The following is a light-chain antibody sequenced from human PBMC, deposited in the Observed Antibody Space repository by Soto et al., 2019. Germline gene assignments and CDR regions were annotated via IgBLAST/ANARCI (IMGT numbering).Light chain of an antibody. CDR3: LQDYGDSWT. V-gene: IGKV1-12*01. Sequence: DIQMTHSPSALSASVGDRVTITFRASQGIDNWLAWYQQKPGKAPKLLIYVASNLQSGVPSRFSGSGSGTEFTLTISSLQPEDFASYYCLQDYGDSWTFGQGTKVDIK. J-gene: IGKJ1*01. CDR2: VAS. CDR1: QGIDNW.